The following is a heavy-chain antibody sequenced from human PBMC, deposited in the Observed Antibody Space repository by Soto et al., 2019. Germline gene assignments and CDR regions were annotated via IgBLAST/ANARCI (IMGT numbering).Heavy chain of an antibody. CDR1: GYTFTGYY. CDR2: TNPNSGGT. V-gene: IGHV1-2*02. Sequence: ASVKVSCKASGYTFTGYYMHWLRQAPGQGLEWMGWTNPNSGGTNYAQKFQGRVTMTRDTSISTAYMELSSVTAADTAVYYCARDVGTGSGSYYYNWFDPWGQGTLVTVSS. CDR3: ARDVGTGSGSYYYNWFDP. D-gene: IGHD3-10*01. J-gene: IGHJ5*02.